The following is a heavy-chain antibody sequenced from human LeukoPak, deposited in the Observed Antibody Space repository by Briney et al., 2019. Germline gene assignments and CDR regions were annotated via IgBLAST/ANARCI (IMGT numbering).Heavy chain of an antibody. Sequence: GSQRLSCAASGFTLEVHPIQWRRQPPGFALEQVSRISYDGVIIYCADSVRGRFSISRDNSKHSVYLRMNSLRAEDTALYSCAKGSGGAYYNYFEDWGQGTLVSVAS. J-gene: IGHJ4*02. CDR1: GFTLEVHP. V-gene: IGHV3-43D*03. D-gene: IGHD1-26*01. CDR3: AKGSGGAYYNYFED. CDR2: ISYDGVII.